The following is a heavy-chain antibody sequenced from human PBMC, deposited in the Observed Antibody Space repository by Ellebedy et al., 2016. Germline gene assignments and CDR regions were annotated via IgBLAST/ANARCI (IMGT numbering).Heavy chain of an antibody. J-gene: IGHJ4*02. V-gene: IGHV3-7*03. Sequence: GESLKISCTASGFTLSTYWMSWVRQAPGKGLEWVANIKQDGSGKYYADSVKGRFTISRDNDNNSMFLQMNSLRAEDTAVYYCARDAAKEFLNVAVPGGDYWGQGTLVTVSS. CDR3: ARDAAKEFLNVAVPGGDY. D-gene: IGHD3-16*01. CDR2: IKQDGSGK. CDR1: GFTLSTYW.